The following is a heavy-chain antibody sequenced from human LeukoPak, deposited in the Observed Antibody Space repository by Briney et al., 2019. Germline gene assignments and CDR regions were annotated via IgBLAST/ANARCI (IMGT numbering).Heavy chain of an antibody. CDR3: ARGVPAAFPHYYYYYMGV. V-gene: IGHV4-38-2*02. CDR2: IYHSGST. CDR1: GYSISSGYY. D-gene: IGHD2-2*01. Sequence: SETLSLTCTVSGYSISSGYYWGWIRQPPGKGLEWIGSIYHSGSTYYNPSLKSRVTISVDTSKNQFSLKLSSVTAADTAVYYCARGVPAAFPHYYYYYMGVWGKGTTVTVSS. J-gene: IGHJ6*03.